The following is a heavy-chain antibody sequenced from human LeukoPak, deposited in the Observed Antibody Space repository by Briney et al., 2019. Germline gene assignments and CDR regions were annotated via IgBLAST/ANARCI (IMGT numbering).Heavy chain of an antibody. D-gene: IGHD2-21*01. CDR3: ARGYDCGGDCYSRWYFDL. V-gene: IGHV4-34*01. CDR2: INHSGST. J-gene: IGHJ2*01. Sequence: PSETLSLTCAVYGGSFSGYYWGWIRQPPGKGLEWIGEINHSGSTNYNPSLKSRVTISVDTSKNQFSLKLSSVTAADTAVYYCARGYDCGGDCYSRWYFDLWGRGTLVTVSS. CDR1: GGSFSGYY.